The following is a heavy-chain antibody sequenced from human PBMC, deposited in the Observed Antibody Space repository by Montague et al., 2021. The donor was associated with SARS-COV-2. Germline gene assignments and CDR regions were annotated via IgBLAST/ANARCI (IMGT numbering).Heavy chain of an antibody. V-gene: IGHV4-4*02. CDR3: TKGTYGISILVKIYYYGMDV. CDR2: ISHGGSP. Sequence: SETLSLTCAVSGGSISSTTWWSWVRQSPGKGLEWIGKISHGGSPDYNPSLKSRVIISADRSKNQFSLKLSSVIAADSAIYYCTKGTYGISILVKIYYYGMDVWGQGTTVIVSS. CDR1: GGSISSTTW. J-gene: IGHJ6*02. D-gene: IGHD3-3*01.